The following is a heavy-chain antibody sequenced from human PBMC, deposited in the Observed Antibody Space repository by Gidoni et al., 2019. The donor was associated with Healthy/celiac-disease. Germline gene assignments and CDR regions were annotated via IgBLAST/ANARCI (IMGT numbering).Heavy chain of an antibody. CDR1: GFTFSSYA. D-gene: IGHD6-6*01. V-gene: IGHV3-23*01. CDR2: ISGSGGST. Sequence: EVQLLESGGGLVQPGGYLRLSCSASGFTFSSYAMSWVRQAPGKGLEWVSAISGSGGSTYYADSVKGRFTISRDNSKNTLYLQMNSLRAEDTAVYYCAKVYSSYHYYFDYWGQGTLVTVSS. J-gene: IGHJ4*02. CDR3: AKVYSSYHYYFDY.